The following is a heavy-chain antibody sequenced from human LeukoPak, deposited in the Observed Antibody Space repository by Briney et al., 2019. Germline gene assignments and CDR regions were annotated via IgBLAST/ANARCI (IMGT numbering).Heavy chain of an antibody. CDR1: GFTFSSYA. V-gene: IGHV3-23*01. CDR3: SKGRSRLGELSGDY. D-gene: IGHD3-10*01. CDR2: ISGSGGST. Sequence: GGSLRLSCAASGFTFSSYAMSWVRQAPGKGLEWVSAISGSGGSTYYADSVKGRFTISRDNFKNTVYLQMDILRAEDTAVYYCSKGRSRLGELSGDYWGQGTLVTVSS. J-gene: IGHJ4*02.